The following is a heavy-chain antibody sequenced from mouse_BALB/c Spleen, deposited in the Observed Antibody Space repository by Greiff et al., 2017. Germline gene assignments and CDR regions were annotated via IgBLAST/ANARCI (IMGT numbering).Heavy chain of an antibody. CDR1: GFSLTSYG. D-gene: IGHD1-1*01. V-gene: IGHV2-9*02. CDR2: IWAGGST. Sequence: VQVVESGPGLVAPSQSLSITCTVSGFSLTSYGVHWVRQPPGKGLEWLGVIWAGGSTNYNSALMSRLSISKDNSKSQVFLKMNSLQTDDTAMYYCARDDYYGSRGAYWGQGTLVTVSA. CDR3: ARDDYYGSRGAY. J-gene: IGHJ3*01.